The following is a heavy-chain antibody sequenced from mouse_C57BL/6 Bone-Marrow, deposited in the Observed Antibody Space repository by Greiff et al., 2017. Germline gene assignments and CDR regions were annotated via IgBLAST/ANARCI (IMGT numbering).Heavy chain of an antibody. CDR1: GYTFPNYW. D-gene: IGHD2-3*01. J-gene: IGHJ2*01. Sequence: QVQLKESGAELVRPGTSVKMSCKASGYTFPNYWIGWAKQRPGHGLEWIGDIYPGGGYTNYNEKFKGKATLTADKSSSTAYMQFSSLTSEDSAIYYCAKIYDGYFYFDYWGQGTTLTVSS. V-gene: IGHV1-63*01. CDR3: AKIYDGYFYFDY. CDR2: IYPGGGYT.